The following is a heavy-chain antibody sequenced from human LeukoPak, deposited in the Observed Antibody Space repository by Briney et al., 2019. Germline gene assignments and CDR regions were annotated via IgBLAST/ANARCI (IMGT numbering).Heavy chain of an antibody. CDR1: GFTFSSYA. D-gene: IGHD2-15*01. J-gene: IGHJ4*02. CDR3: ARCSGGSCWYFDY. V-gene: IGHV3-23*01. Sequence: GGSLRLSCAASGFTFSSYAMSWVRQAPGKGLEWVSAISGSGGSTYYADSVKGRFTISRDNSKNTLYLQMNSLRAEDTAVYYCARCSGGSCWYFDYWGQGTLATVSS. CDR2: ISGSGGST.